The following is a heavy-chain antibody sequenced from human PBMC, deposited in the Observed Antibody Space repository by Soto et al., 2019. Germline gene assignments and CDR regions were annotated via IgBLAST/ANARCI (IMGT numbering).Heavy chain of an antibody. Sequence: PSETLSLTCTVSGGPISSDHYYWGWIRQSPGKGLEWIGTIFYSGSTYYNQSLKGRVTISVDTSKNQFSLKLNAVTAADTAVYFCARHSRTWSYYYYYGMDVWGQGTMVTVSS. D-gene: IGHD6-13*01. CDR2: IFYSGST. J-gene: IGHJ6*02. V-gene: IGHV4-39*01. CDR3: ARHSRTWSYYYYYGMDV. CDR1: GGPISSDHYY.